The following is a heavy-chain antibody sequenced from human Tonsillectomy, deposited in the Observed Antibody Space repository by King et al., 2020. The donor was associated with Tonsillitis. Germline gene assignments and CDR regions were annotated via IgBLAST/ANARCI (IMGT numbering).Heavy chain of an antibody. CDR3: AKGHSGSYYSTNYFDY. J-gene: IGHJ4*02. CDR1: GFTFSSYA. V-gene: IGHV3-23*04. Sequence: VQLVESGGGLVQPGGSLRLSCAASGFTFSSYAMSWVRQAPGKGLEWVSAISGSGGSTHYADSVKGRFTISRDNSKNSLYLQMNSLRAEDTAVYYCAKGHSGSYYSTNYFDYWGQGTLVTVAS. CDR2: ISGSGGST. D-gene: IGHD1-26*01.